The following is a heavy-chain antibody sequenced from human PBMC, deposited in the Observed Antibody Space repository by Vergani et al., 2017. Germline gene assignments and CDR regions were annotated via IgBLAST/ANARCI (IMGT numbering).Heavy chain of an antibody. CDR2: IIPILGIA. Sequence: QVQLVQSGAEVKKPGSSVKVSCKASGGTFSSYTISWVRQAPGQGLEWMGRIIPILGIANYAQKFQGRVTITADKSKSTAYMELSSLRSEDTAVYYCARAPGIAAAVAIWFDPWGQGTLVTVSS. CDR3: ARAPGIAAAVAIWFDP. CDR1: GGTFSSYT. J-gene: IGHJ5*02. V-gene: IGHV1-69*02. D-gene: IGHD6-13*01.